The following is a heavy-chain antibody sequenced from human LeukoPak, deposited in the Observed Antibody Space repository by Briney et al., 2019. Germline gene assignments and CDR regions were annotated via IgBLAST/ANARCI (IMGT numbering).Heavy chain of an antibody. Sequence: QVQLQESGPGLVKPSQTLSLTCTVSGGSISSVSYYWSWIRQPAGQGLERIGRIYTSGSTNYNPSLKSRVTISVDTSKNQFSLKLSSVTAADTAVYYCARVYCSSTSCWFDPWGQGTLVTVSS. V-gene: IGHV4-61*02. CDR3: ARVYCSSTSCWFDP. J-gene: IGHJ5*02. CDR1: GGSISSVSYY. D-gene: IGHD2-2*01. CDR2: IYTSGST.